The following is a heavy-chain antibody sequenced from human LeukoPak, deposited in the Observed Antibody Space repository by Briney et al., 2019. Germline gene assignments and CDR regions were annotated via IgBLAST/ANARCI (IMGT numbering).Heavy chain of an antibody. J-gene: IGHJ4*02. CDR2: IYPGDSDT. Sequence: GESLKISCKGFGYSFTSYWIGWVREMPGKGLEWMGIIYPGDSDTRYSPSFQGQVTISADKSISTAYLQWSSLKASDTAMYYCARGKKEQWLTFDYWGQGTLVTVSS. CDR3: ARGKKEQWLTFDY. D-gene: IGHD6-19*01. CDR1: GYSFTSYW. V-gene: IGHV5-51*01.